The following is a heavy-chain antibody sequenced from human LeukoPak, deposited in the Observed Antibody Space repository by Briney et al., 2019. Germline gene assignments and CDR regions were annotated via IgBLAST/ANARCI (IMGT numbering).Heavy chain of an antibody. D-gene: IGHD5-24*01. J-gene: IGHJ4*02. CDR1: GFTFSSYE. CDR2: IRYDGSNK. V-gene: IGHV3-30*02. CDR3: AKVEERWLQWGDLDY. Sequence: GGSLRLSCAASGFTFSSYEMNWVRQAPGKGLEWVAFIRYDGSNKYYADSVKGRFTISRDNSKNTLYLQMNSLRAEDTAVYYCAKVEERWLQWGDLDYWGQGTLVTVSS.